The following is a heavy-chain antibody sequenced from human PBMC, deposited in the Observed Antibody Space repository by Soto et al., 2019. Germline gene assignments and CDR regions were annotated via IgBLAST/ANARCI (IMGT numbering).Heavy chain of an antibody. CDR2: INAGNGNT. J-gene: IGHJ6*02. CDR3: AISTVTPDYYYYGMDV. CDR1: GYTFTSYA. D-gene: IGHD4-17*01. Sequence: ASVKVSCKASGYTFTSYAMHWVRQAPGQRLEWMGWINAGNGNTKYSQKFQGRVTITRDTSVSTAYMELSSLRSEDTAVYYCAISTVTPDYYYYGMDVWGQGTTVTVSS. V-gene: IGHV1-3*01.